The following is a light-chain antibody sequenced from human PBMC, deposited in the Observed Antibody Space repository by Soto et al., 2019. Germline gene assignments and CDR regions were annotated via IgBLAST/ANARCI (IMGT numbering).Light chain of an antibody. CDR3: QQRSNWPPTWT. Sequence: VLTQSPGTLSLSPGQRATLSCRASQSVRGNYLAWYQQKPGQAPRLLIYDASNRVTGIPARFSCSGSGTDFTLTIGSLEPEDFAFYYCQQRSNWPPTWTFGQGTKVDIK. CDR2: DAS. J-gene: IGKJ1*01. CDR1: QSVRGNY. V-gene: IGKV3-11*01.